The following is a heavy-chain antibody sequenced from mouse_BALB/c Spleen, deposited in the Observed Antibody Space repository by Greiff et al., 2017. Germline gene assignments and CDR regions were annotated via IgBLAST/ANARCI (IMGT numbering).Heavy chain of an antibody. Sequence: EVQLVESGAELVKPGASVKLSCTASGFNIKDTYMHWVKQRPEQGLEWIGRIDPANGNTKYDPKFQGKATITADTSSNTAYLQLSSLTSEDTAVYYCAPYGSSSAWFAYWGQGTLVTVSA. V-gene: IGHV14-3*02. CDR2: IDPANGNT. CDR3: APYGSSSAWFAY. D-gene: IGHD1-1*01. J-gene: IGHJ3*01. CDR1: GFNIKDTY.